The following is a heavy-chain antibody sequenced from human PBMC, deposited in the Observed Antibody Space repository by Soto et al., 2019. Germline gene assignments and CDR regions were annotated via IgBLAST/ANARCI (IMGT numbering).Heavy chain of an antibody. V-gene: IGHV2-5*02. CDR1: GFSLSTNGVA. D-gene: IGHD3-10*01. CDR2: IYWDDDK. J-gene: IGHJ4*02. CDR3: AHQTPFASGSYFDY. Sequence: QITLKESGPTLVKPTQTLTLTCTISGFSLSTNGVAVGWIRQPPGQALEWLGHIYWDDDKRYSPYLKNRLTLTKDASKKRVVLTMTNMDPMDTATYYCAHQTPFASGSYFDYWGQGILVTVSS.